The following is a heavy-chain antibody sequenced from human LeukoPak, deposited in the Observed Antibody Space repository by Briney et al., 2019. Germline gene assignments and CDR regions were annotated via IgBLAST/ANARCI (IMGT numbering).Heavy chain of an antibody. CDR1: GYTFYY. CDR3: ARLASSYN. Sequence: ASVKVSCKASGYTFYYIHWVRQAPGQGLEWMGWINPSSGDTIYAQKFQGRVTMTRDTSISTAYMELSRLQSDDTAIYYCARLASSYNWGQGALVTVSS. D-gene: IGHD6-13*01. V-gene: IGHV1-2*02. J-gene: IGHJ4*02. CDR2: INPSSGDT.